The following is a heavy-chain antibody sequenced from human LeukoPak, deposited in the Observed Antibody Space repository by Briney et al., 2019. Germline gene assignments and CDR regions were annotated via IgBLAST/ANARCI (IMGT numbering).Heavy chain of an antibody. V-gene: IGHV3-30*02. CDR3: AKDRSDIVVVPAAKSTDFWSGYYFDY. CDR1: GFTFSSYV. D-gene: IGHD2-2*01. J-gene: IGHJ4*02. Sequence: GGSLRLSCAASGFTFSSYVMSWVRQAPGKGLEWVAFIRYDGSNKYYVDSVKGRFTISRDNSKNTLYLQMTSLRAEDTAVYYCAKDRSDIVVVPAAKSTDFWSGYYFDYWGQGTLVTVSS. CDR2: IRYDGSNK.